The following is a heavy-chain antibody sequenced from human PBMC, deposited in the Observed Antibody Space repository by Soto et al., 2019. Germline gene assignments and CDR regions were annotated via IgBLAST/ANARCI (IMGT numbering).Heavy chain of an antibody. CDR1: GGSVSSGSYY. Sequence: QVQLQESGRGLVKPSETLYLTCTVCGGSVSSGSYYWSWIRQPPGKRLEWIGYIYYSGSTNYNPSLKSRVTISVDTSKNQFSLKLSSVTAADTAVYYCARSVHPRYGSGWYWFDPWGQGTLVTVSS. V-gene: IGHV4-61*01. CDR3: ARSVHPRYGSGWYWFDP. J-gene: IGHJ5*02. D-gene: IGHD6-19*01. CDR2: IYYSGST.